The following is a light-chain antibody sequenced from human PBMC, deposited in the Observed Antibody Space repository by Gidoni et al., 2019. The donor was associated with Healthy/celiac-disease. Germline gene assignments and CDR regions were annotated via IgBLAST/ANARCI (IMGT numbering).Light chain of an antibody. CDR3: CSYAGSSTLVV. CDR2: EGS. CDR1: SSDVGSYNL. V-gene: IGLV2-23*01. J-gene: IGLJ2*01. Sequence: QSALTQPASVSGSPGQSITISCTGTSSDVGSYNLVSLYQQHPGKAPKLMIYEGSKRPSGVSTRFSGSKSGNTASLTISGLQAEDEADYYCCSYAGSSTLVVFGGGTKLTVL.